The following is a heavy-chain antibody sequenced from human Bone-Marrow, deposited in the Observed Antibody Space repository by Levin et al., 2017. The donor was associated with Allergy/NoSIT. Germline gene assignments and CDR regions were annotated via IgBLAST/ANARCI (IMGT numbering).Heavy chain of an antibody. Sequence: GESLKISCAASGFNFNDAWMSWVRQTPGKGLEWIGRIRSNSDGGTTDYAAPVKDRFVISRDDSKKMLYLEMNSLKTEDTAVYHCTKEFSVTIVFDLWGPGTLLTVSS. CDR3: TKEFSVTIVFDL. D-gene: IGHD4-17*01. V-gene: IGHV3-15*01. J-gene: IGHJ3*01. CDR2: IRSNSDGGTT. CDR1: GFNFNDAW.